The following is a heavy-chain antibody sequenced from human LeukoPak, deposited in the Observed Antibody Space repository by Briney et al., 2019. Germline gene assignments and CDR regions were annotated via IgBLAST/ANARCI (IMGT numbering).Heavy chain of an antibody. CDR1: GFIFSDFD. CDR3: ARGTDDSSGYYSHY. D-gene: IGHD3-22*01. V-gene: IGHV3-30*02. J-gene: IGHJ4*02. Sequence: GGSLRLSCVASGFIFSDFDMHWARQAPGKGLEWVASMRNDGSQIYYAESVKGRFTISRDNSKNTLYVEMNSLRVEDTAMYYCARGTDDSSGYYSHYWGQGTLVTVSS. CDR2: MRNDGSQI.